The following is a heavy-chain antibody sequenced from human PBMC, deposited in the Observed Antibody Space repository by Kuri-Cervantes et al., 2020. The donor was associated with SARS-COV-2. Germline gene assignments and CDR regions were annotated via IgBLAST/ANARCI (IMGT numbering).Heavy chain of an antibody. CDR1: GYSFTSYW. D-gene: IGHD4-17*01. CDR3: TSYGDLGRDAFDI. CDR2: IYPGDSDT. Sequence: KVSCKGSGYSFTSYWIGWVRQMPGKGLEWMGIIYPGDSDTRYSPSFQGQVTISADKSISTAYLQWSSLKASDTAMYYCTSYGDLGRDAFDIWGQGTTVTVSS. J-gene: IGHJ3*02. V-gene: IGHV5-51*01.